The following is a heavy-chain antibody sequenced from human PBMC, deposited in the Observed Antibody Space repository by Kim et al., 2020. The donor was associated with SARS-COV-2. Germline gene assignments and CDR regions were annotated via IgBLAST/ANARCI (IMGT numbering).Heavy chain of an antibody. Sequence: SETLSLTCTVSGGSISSSSYYWGWIRQPPGKGLEWIGSIYYSGSTYYNPSLKSRVTISVDTSKNQFSLKLSSVTAADTAVYYCARHASPYSSGWYEGWNWFDPWGQGTLVTVSS. V-gene: IGHV4-39*01. CDR3: ARHASPYSSGWYEGWNWFDP. J-gene: IGHJ5*02. CDR2: IYYSGST. CDR1: GGSISSSSYY. D-gene: IGHD6-19*01.